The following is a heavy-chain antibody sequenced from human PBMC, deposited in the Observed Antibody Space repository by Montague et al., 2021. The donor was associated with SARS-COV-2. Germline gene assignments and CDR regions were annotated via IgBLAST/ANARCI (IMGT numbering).Heavy chain of an antibody. D-gene: IGHD2-15*01. Sequence: SETLSLTCTVSGDSIRNSDYSWGWVRQPPGKGLEWIGNIYNGGTTFYNPSLKSRVAIFVDTSKNQFSLKLSSVTAAATAVYYCATRTRYPQNDFGFWGQGTLVTVSS. CDR2: IYNGGTT. V-gene: IGHV4-39*01. CDR3: ATRTRYPQNDFGF. J-gene: IGHJ4*02. CDR1: GDSIRNSDYS.